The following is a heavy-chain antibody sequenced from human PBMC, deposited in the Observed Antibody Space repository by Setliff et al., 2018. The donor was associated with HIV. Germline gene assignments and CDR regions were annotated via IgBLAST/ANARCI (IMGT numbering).Heavy chain of an antibody. CDR1: GFTFSSYG. CDR3: AKQTVSSSWSNWFDP. J-gene: IGHJ5*02. D-gene: IGHD6-13*01. CDR2: IRYDGSNK. V-gene: IGHV3-30*02. Sequence: LRLSCAAPGFTFSSYGMHWVRQAPGKGLEWVAFIRYDGSNKYYADSVKGRFTISRDNSKNTLYLQMNSLRAEDTAVYYCAKQTVSSSWSNWFDPWGQGTLVTVSS.